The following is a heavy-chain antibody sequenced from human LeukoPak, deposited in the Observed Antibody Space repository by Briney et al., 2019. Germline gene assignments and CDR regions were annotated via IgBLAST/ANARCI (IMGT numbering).Heavy chain of an antibody. Sequence: ASVKDSSTASGYTFTSYGISWVRQAPGQGLEWMGWISAYNGNTNYAQKLQGRVTMTTDTSTSTAYTELSSLRSEDTAVYYCARGGTFYRRTLLNYFDFWGQRAQVTVSS. J-gene: IGHJ4*02. CDR1: GYTFTSYG. V-gene: IGHV1-18*01. CDR2: ISAYNGNT. CDR3: ARGGTFYRRTLLNYFDF. D-gene: IGHD1-14*01.